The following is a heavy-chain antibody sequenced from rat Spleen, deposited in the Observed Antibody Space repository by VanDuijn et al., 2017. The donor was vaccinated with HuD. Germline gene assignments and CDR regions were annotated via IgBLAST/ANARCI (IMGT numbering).Heavy chain of an antibody. J-gene: IGHJ2*01. Sequence: QVQLKESGPGLVQPSQTLSLTCTVSGFSLTGYHVSWVRQSPGKGLEWMGVIWTGGSTTYNSLFKSRLSITRDTSKSQVFLKMNSLQTEDTAIYFCTRDPITTRDYFDYWGQGVMVTVSS. CDR2: IWTGGST. D-gene: IGHD1-1*01. V-gene: IGHV2-43*01. CDR1: GFSLTGYH. CDR3: TRDPITTRDYFDY.